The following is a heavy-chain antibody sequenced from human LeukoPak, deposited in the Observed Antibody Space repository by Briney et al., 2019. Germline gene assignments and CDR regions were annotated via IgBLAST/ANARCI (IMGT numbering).Heavy chain of an antibody. CDR2: INHSGST. V-gene: IGHV4-34*01. Sequence: SETLSLTCAVYGGSFSGYYWSWIRQPPGKGLEWIGEINHSGSTNYNPSLKSRVTISVDTSKNQFSLKLSSVTAADTAVYYCARVRRAITMIARYFQHWGQGTLVTVSS. D-gene: IGHD3-22*01. CDR1: GGSFSGYY. J-gene: IGHJ1*01. CDR3: ARVRRAITMIARYFQH.